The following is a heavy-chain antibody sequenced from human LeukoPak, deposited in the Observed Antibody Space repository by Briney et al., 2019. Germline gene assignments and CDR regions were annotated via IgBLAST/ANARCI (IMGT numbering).Heavy chain of an antibody. J-gene: IGHJ4*02. CDR3: VRVGSVSGSDYLDY. CDR1: GFTFRSYR. D-gene: IGHD6-19*01. CDR2: SRNKAKSYTT. V-gene: IGHV3-72*01. Sequence: QSGGSLRLSCAASGFTFRSYRMSWVRQAPGKGLEWVGRSRNKAKSYTTEYAASVKGRFTISRDDSKNSLYLQMNSLETEDTAVYYCVRVGSVSGSDYLDYWGQGTLVTVSS.